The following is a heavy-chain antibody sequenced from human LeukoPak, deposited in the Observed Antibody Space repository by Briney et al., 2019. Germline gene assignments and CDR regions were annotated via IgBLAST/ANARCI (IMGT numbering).Heavy chain of an antibody. CDR1: GFTFDDYA. J-gene: IGHJ4*02. V-gene: IGHV3-9*01. Sequence: PGRSLRLSCAASGFTFDDYAMHWVRQAPGKGLEWVSGISWNSGSIGYADSVKGRFTISRDNAKNSLYLQMNSLRAEDTALYYCAKDSMYDPTGYFDYWGQGTLVTVSS. CDR3: AKDSMYDPTGYFDY. CDR2: ISWNSGSI. D-gene: IGHD2-8*01.